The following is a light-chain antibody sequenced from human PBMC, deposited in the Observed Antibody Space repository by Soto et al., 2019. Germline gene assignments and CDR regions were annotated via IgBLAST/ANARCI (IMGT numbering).Light chain of an antibody. CDR1: QSISSY. J-gene: IGKJ1*01. CDR2: AAS. Sequence: DIQMTQSPSSLSASVGDRVTITCRASQSISSYLNWYQQKPGKAPKLLIYAASSLQSGVPSRFSGSGSGTDVTLTISRLQPEDVAVYYCQQSYSTPWTFGQGTKVEI. CDR3: QQSYSTPWT. V-gene: IGKV1-39*01.